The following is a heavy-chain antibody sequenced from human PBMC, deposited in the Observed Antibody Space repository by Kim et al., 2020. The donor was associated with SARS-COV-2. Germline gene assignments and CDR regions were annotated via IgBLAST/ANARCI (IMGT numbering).Heavy chain of an antibody. J-gene: IGHJ6*02. Sequence: GGSLRLSCAASGFTFSSYSMNWVRQAPGKGLEWVSSISSSSSYIYYADSVKGRFTISRDNAKNSLYLQMNSLRAEDTAVYYCARDLYSGYDLGEDMALNYYYGMDVWGQGTTVTVSS. CDR1: GFTFSSYS. D-gene: IGHD5-12*01. V-gene: IGHV3-21*01. CDR3: ARDLYSGYDLGEDMALNYYYGMDV. CDR2: ISSSSSYI.